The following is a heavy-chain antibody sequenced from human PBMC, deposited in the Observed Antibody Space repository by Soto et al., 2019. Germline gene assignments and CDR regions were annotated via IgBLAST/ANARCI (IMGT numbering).Heavy chain of an antibody. Sequence: GGSLRLSCAASGFTFSSYWMHWVRQAPGKGLVWVSRSNSDGSSTSYADSGKGRFTISRDNAKNTLYLQMNSLRAGDTAVYYCSRVSWSPHYSDVMDVSRQGTTVTVSS. CDR1: GFTFSSYW. V-gene: IGHV3-74*01. J-gene: IGHJ6*01. CDR3: SRVSWSPHYSDVMDV. D-gene: IGHD2-15*01. CDR2: SNSDGSST.